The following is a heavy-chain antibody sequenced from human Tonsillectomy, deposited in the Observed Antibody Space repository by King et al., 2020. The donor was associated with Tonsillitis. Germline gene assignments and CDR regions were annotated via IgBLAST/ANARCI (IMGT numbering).Heavy chain of an antibody. CDR2: INSSGGSK. Sequence: QLVQSGAEVKKPGASVKVSCKASGYTFTNYYMHWVRQAPGQGLEWMGIINSSGGSKTYAQKFKGRVTMTRDTSTSTVYMVLSSLRSEDTTVYYCARRRVGVILYYLDYWGQGTLVTVSS. CDR3: ARRRVGVILYYLDY. J-gene: IGHJ4*02. V-gene: IGHV1-46*01. D-gene: IGHD3-16*02. CDR1: GYTFTNYY.